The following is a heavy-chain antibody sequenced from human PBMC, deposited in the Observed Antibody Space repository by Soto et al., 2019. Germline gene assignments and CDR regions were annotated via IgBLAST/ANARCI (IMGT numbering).Heavy chain of an antibody. CDR2: IYHGGRT. V-gene: IGHV4-4*02. J-gene: IGHJ4*02. CDR1: SGSISTRNW. CDR3: ASHLIRPATRGFDY. Sequence: QVQLQESGPGLVRPSGTLSLTCAISSGSISTRNWWSWVRQPPGTGLEWIGEIYHGGRTNYKPTLKSRLTISIDKSLNQFSLRLNSVTAADTAVYFCASHLIRPATRGFDYRGQGSLVTVAS.